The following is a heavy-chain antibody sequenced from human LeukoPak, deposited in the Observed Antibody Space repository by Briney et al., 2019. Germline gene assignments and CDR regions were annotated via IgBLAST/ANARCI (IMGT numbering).Heavy chain of an antibody. J-gene: IGHJ4*02. CDR3: AKSLVRWAFDY. D-gene: IGHD2-8*02. Sequence: PGGSLRLSCAASGFTVSSNYMSWVRQAPGKGLEWVSSLTTDGGSTEYADSVKGRFTISRDNSKNTLYLQMSSLRAEDTALYYCAKSLVRWAFDYWGQGTLVTVSS. CDR1: GFTVSSNY. CDR2: LTTDGGST. V-gene: IGHV3-23*01.